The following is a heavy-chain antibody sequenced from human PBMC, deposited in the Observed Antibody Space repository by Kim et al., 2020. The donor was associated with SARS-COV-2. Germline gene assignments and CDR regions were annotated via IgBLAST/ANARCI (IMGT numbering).Heavy chain of an antibody. V-gene: IGHV3-9*01. D-gene: IGHD3-22*01. CDR1: GFTFDDYA. CDR2: ISWNSGSI. J-gene: IGHJ3*02. CDR3: AKDMGANYYDSSGYYRPIGAFDI. Sequence: GGSLRLSCAASGFTFDDYAMHWVRQAPGKGLEWVSGISWNSGSIGYADSVKGRFTISRDNAKNSLYLQMNSLRAEDTALYYCAKDMGANYYDSSGYYRPIGAFDIWGQGTMVTVSS.